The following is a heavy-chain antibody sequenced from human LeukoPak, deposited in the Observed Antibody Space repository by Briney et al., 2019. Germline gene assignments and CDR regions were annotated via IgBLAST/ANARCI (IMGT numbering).Heavy chain of an antibody. CDR2: INHSGST. Sequence: SETLSLTCAVYGGSFSGYYWSWIRQPPGKGLGWIGEINHSGSTNYNPSLKSRVTISVDTSKNQFSLKLSSVTAADTAVYYCAGSRYTAHDYWGQGTLVTVSS. D-gene: IGHD3-16*02. CDR3: AGSRYTAHDY. J-gene: IGHJ4*02. V-gene: IGHV4-34*01. CDR1: GGSFSGYY.